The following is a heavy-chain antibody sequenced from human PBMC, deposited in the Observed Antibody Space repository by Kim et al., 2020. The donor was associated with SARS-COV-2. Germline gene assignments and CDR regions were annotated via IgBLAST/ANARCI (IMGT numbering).Heavy chain of an antibody. J-gene: IGHJ6*02. CDR2: ISAYNGNT. Sequence: ASVKVSCKASGYTFTSYGISWVRQAPGQGLEWMGWISAYNGNTNYAQKLQGRVTMTTDTSTSTAYMELRSLRSDDTAVYYCARDLPGPQMRKMTTVFARARDGMDVWGQGTTVTVSS. V-gene: IGHV1-18*04. CDR3: ARDLPGPQMRKMTTVFARARDGMDV. D-gene: IGHD4-4*01. CDR1: GYTFTSYG.